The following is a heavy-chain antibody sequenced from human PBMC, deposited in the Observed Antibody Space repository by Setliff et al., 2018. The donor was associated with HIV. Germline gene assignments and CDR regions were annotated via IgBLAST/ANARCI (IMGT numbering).Heavy chain of an antibody. CDR1: GFTFGDYA. J-gene: IGHJ4*02. CDR2: IRSIGHYGTI. V-gene: IGHV3-49*04. CDR3: TRDYYDSSGYYDY. Sequence: PGGSLRLSCTASGFTFGDYAMGWVRQAPGKGLEWVSLIRSIGHYGTIEYAASVKGRFTISRDDSKSIAYLQMNSLKTEDTAVYYCTRDYYDSSGYYDYWGQGTLVTVSS. D-gene: IGHD3-22*01.